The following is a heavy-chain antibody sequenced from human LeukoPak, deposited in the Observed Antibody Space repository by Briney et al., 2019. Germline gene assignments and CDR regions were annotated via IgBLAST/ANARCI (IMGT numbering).Heavy chain of an antibody. CDR2: IIPILGIA. J-gene: IGHJ4*02. D-gene: IGHD2-21*01. V-gene: IGHV1-69*02. Sequence: GASVKVSCKASGYTFTSYYIHWVRQAPGQGLEWIGRIIPILGIANYAQKFQGRVTITADKSTSTAYMELSSLRSEDTAVYYCASYGSGFRFDYWGQGTLVTVSS. CDR3: ASYGSGFRFDY. CDR1: GYTFTSYY.